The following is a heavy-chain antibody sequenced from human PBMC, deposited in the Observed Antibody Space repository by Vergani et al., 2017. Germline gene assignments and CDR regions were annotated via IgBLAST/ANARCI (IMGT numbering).Heavy chain of an antibody. D-gene: IGHD3-3*01. V-gene: IGHV4-59*01. CDR3: ARLNPYYDFWSGYYDYYYYYMDF. Sequence: QVQLQESGPGLVKPSETLSLTCTVSGGSISSYYWSWIRQPPGKGLEWIGYIYYSGSTNYNPSLKSRVTISVDTSKNQFSLKLSSVTAADTAVYYCARLNPYYDFWSGYYDYYYYYMDFWGKGTTVTVSS. J-gene: IGHJ6*03. CDR1: GGSISSYY. CDR2: IYYSGST.